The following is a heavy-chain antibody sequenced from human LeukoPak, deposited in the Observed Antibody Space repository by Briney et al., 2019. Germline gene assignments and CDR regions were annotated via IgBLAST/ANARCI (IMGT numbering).Heavy chain of an antibody. CDR2: IIPILGIA. D-gene: IGHD6-19*01. J-gene: IGHJ4*02. CDR3: ARVPVAGTVGRYYFDY. Sequence: ASVKVSCKASGGTFSSYAISWVRQAPGQGLEWMGRIIPILGIANYAQKFQGRVTITADKSTSTAYMELSSLRSEDTAVYYCARVPVAGTVGRYYFDYWGQGTLVTVSS. V-gene: IGHV1-69*04. CDR1: GGTFSSYA.